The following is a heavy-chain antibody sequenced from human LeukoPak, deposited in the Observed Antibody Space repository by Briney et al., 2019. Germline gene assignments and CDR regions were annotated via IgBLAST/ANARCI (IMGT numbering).Heavy chain of an antibody. CDR1: GGSISSGGYY. CDR2: FYYSWST. Sequence: PSQTLSLTCLVSGGSISSGGYYWRWLRQHPGKGLEWIGYFYYSWSTYYNPSRKSRVTRSVDTSKNQFSLKLSSVTAADTAVYYCARGYCSSTSCYLADYWGQGSLVTVCS. D-gene: IGHD2-2*01. J-gene: IGHJ4*02. V-gene: IGHV4-31*03. CDR3: ARGYCSSTSCYLADY.